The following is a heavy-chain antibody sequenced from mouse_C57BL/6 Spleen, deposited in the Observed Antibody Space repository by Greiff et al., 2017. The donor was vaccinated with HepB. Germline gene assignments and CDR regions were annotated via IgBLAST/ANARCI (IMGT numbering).Heavy chain of an antibody. J-gene: IGHJ3*01. CDR2: ISYDGSN. Sequence: EVKLQESGPGLVKPSQSLSLTCSVTGYSITSGYYWNWIRQFPGNKLEWMGYISYDGSNNYNTSLKNRISITRDTSKNQFFLKLNSVTTEDTATYYCAREDYDYEGFAYWGQGTLVTVSA. D-gene: IGHD2-4*01. CDR1: GYSITSGYY. CDR3: AREDYDYEGFAY. V-gene: IGHV3-6*01.